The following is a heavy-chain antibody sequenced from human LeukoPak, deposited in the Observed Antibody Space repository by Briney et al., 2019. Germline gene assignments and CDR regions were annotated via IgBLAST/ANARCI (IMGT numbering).Heavy chain of an antibody. V-gene: IGHV4-31*03. CDR1: GGSISSGGYY. J-gene: IGHJ4*02. CDR3: ARERGYYYDSSGYYFDY. Sequence: KASETLSLTCTVSGGSISSGGYYWSWIRQHPGKGLEWIGYIYYSGSTYYNPSLKSRVTISVDTSKNQFSLKLSSVTAADTAVYYCARERGYYYDSSGYYFDYWGQGTLVTASS. D-gene: IGHD3-22*01. CDR2: IYYSGST.